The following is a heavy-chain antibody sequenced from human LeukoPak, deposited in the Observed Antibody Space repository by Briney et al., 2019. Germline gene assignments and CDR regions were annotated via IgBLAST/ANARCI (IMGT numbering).Heavy chain of an antibody. CDR2: FYRGDST. CDR3: AREVVSSPSYFDS. V-gene: IGHV3-53*01. D-gene: IGHD2-15*01. J-gene: IGHJ4*02. CDR1: GSTFSSSY. Sequence: GGSLRLSCAASGSTFSSSYMYWVRQAPGKGLEWVSFFYRGDSTYYAESVRGRFTISRDNSKNTLYLLMNSLIPEDTAVYYCAREVVSSPSYFDSWGQGTLVTVSS.